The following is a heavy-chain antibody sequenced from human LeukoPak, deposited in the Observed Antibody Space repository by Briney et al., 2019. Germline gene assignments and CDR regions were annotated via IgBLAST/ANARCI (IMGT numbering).Heavy chain of an antibody. CDR2: MKQDGTEK. Sequence: GGSLRLSCAASGFTFSSFWMSWVRQAPGKGLEWVANMKQDGTEKYYVDSVKGRFTISRDNAKTSLYLQMSSLRAEDTAVYYCARGHSSGWYARVYDYWGQGALVTVSS. CDR3: ARGHSSGWYARVYDY. J-gene: IGHJ4*02. V-gene: IGHV3-7*01. D-gene: IGHD6-19*01. CDR1: GFTFSSFW.